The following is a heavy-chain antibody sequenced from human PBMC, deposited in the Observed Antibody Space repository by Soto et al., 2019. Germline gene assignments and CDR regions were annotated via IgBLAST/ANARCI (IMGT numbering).Heavy chain of an antibody. D-gene: IGHD1-26*01. CDR2: ISYDGSNK. Sequence: QVQLVESGGGVVQPGRSLRLSCAASGFTFSSYAMHWVRQAPGKGLEWVAVISYDGSNKYYADSVKGRFTISRDNSKNTLYLQRNSLRAEDTAVYYCARARRVGATTRPPDYGGQGTLVTVSS. CDR1: GFTFSSYA. J-gene: IGHJ4*02. CDR3: ARARRVGATTRPPDY. V-gene: IGHV3-30-3*01.